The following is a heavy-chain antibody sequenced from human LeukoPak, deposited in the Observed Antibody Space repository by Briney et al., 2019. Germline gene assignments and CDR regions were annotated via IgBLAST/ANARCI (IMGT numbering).Heavy chain of an antibody. D-gene: IGHD1-26*01. Sequence: PGGSLRLSCAASGFTFSSYSMKWVRQAPGKGLEWVSSISSSSSYIYYADSVKGRFTISRDNAKNSLYLHMNSLRAADTAVYYCARDLIVGGTAILGYLRQGTQVTVCS. J-gene: IGHJ4*02. CDR2: ISSSSSYI. CDR1: GFTFSSYS. CDR3: ARDLIVGGTAILGY. V-gene: IGHV3-21*03.